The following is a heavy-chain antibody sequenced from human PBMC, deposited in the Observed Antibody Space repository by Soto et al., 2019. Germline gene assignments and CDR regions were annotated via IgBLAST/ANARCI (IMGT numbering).Heavy chain of an antibody. CDR2: ISYDGSNK. CDR1: GFPFTTYG. J-gene: IGHJ4*02. CDR3: VGGQYYFDY. D-gene: IGHD3-10*01. Sequence: QVQLVESGGGVVQPGRSLRLSCAASGFPFTTYGMHWVREGPGKGLEWVAVISYDGSNKYYADSVKGRFTISRDNSKNTLYPRMNSLRPEDTALYYCVGGQYYFDYRGQGTLVTVSS. V-gene: IGHV3-30*03.